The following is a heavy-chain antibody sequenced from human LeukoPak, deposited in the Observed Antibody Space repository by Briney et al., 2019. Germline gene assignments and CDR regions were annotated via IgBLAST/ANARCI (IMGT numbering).Heavy chain of an antibody. CDR3: AREIYPNRDHDDAFDL. CDR1: GFTFSSYA. V-gene: IGHV3-21*06. CDR2: IGPNSNNI. D-gene: IGHD2-2*02. Sequence: GGSLRLSCTASGFTFSSYAMHWVRQAPGKGLEWLSSIGPNSNNIYFEDSLEGRFTISRDNARNSLYLQMNSLRAEDTALYYCAREIYPNRDHDDAFDLWGQGTMVTVSS. J-gene: IGHJ3*01.